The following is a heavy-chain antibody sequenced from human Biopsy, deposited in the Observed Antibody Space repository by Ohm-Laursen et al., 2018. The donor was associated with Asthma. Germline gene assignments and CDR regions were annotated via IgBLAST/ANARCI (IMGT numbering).Heavy chain of an antibody. CDR3: ARGPELDV. V-gene: IGHV4-34*01. CDR2: TNERGVT. CDR1: PGSFSGFY. J-gene: IGHJ6*02. Sequence: ETLSLTCDVYPGSFSGFYWTWIRQSPEKGLEWIGETNERGVTNNNPSLKSRVIISIDTYWNRVSLKLTSVTAADTAVYYCARGPELDVWGQGTTVTVSS.